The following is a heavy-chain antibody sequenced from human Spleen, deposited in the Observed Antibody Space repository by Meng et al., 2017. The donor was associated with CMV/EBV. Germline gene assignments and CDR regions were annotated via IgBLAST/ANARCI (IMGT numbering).Heavy chain of an antibody. CDR1: FILNTSS. Sequence: FILNTSSIYWVRQAPGKGLEWVSLLSYDGRNKYYGDSMKGRFTVSRDTSKNMVYLDINSLRPEDTAVYYCARDRRDYVWGSYRLVDWGQGTLVTVSS. CDR2: LSYDGRNK. CDR3: ARDRRDYVWGSYRLVD. V-gene: IGHV3-30*03. J-gene: IGHJ4*02. D-gene: IGHD3-16*02.